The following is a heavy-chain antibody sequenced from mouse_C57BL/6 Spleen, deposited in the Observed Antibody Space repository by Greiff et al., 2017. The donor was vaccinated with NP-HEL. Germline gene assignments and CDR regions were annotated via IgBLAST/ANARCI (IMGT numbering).Heavy chain of an antibody. CDR2: IYPGSGNT. Sequence: VQLHQSGAELVRPGASVKLSCKASGYTFTDYYINWVKQRPGQGLEWIARIYPGSGNTYYNEKFKGKATLTAEKSSSTAYMQLSSLTSEDSAVYFCARSELGLNFDYWGQGTTLTVSS. CDR3: ARSELGLNFDY. CDR1: GYTFTDYY. D-gene: IGHD4-1*01. V-gene: IGHV1-76*01. J-gene: IGHJ2*01.